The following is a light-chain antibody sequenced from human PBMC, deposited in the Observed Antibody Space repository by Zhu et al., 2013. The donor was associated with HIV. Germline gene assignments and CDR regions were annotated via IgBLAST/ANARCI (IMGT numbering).Light chain of an antibody. CDR3: QQLNSYRSIS. CDR2: DIS. J-gene: IGKJ5*01. V-gene: IGKV1-9*01. CDR1: QGVSDY. Sequence: DIQMTQSPSSLSASVGDRVTITCWASQGVSDYLAWYQQKPGKAPKLLVFDISTLQSGVPSRFSGSGSGTVFTLTISSLQPEDFATYYCQQLNSYRSISFGQGTRVE.